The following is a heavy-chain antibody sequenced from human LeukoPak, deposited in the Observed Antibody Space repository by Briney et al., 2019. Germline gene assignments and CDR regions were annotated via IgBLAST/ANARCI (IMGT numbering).Heavy chain of an antibody. V-gene: IGHV6-1*01. J-gene: IGHJ4*02. CDR3: AREIRRIGLPPSGAVTYYFDY. Sequence: SQTLSLTCAIPGDSVSRNSGTWNWIRQSPSRGLEWLGRTYYRSKWYNDYAVSVKSRISINPDTSKNQFSLQLNSVTPEDTAVYYCAREIRRIGLPPSGAVTYYFDYWGQGALVTVSS. D-gene: IGHD2-21*02. CDR2: TYYRSKWYN. CDR1: GDSVSRNSGT.